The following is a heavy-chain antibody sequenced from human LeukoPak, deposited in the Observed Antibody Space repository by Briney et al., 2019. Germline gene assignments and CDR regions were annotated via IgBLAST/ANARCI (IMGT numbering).Heavy chain of an antibody. V-gene: IGHV3-23*01. J-gene: IGHJ3*02. D-gene: IGHD3-22*01. Sequence: GGSLRLSCAASGFTFSNYAMSWVRQAPGKGLEWVSAISGSGLRTYYADSVKGRFTISRDISKNTLYLQMDSLRAEDTAVYYCAKDRVSMIVVVAFDIWGQGTMVIVSS. CDR1: GFTFSNYA. CDR2: ISGSGLRT. CDR3: AKDRVSMIVVVAFDI.